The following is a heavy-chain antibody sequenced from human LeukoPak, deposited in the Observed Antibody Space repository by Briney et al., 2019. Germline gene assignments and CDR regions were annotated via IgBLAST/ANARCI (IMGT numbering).Heavy chain of an antibody. CDR2: IYPGDSDT. V-gene: IGHV5-51*01. D-gene: IGHD2-15*01. CDR1: GYSFTSYW. Sequence: GESLKISCKGSGYSFTSYWIGWVRQMPGKGLEWMGIIYPGDSDTRYSPSFQGQVTISANKSISTAYLQWSSLKASDTAMYYCARPSGYCSGGSCYEFWFDPWGQGTLVTVSS. CDR3: ARPSGYCSGGSCYEFWFDP. J-gene: IGHJ5*02.